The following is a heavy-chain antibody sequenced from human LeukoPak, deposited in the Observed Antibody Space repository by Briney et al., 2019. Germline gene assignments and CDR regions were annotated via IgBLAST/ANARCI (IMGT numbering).Heavy chain of an antibody. CDR3: AKDRMSNSWYGTHFDS. J-gene: IGHJ4*02. V-gene: IGHV3-48*03. Sequence: GGSLRLSCATSGFTFSSYEMNWVRQAPGKGLEWVSYISSSGSTIYYADSVKSRFTISRDNSKNTLYLQMNSLRAEDTAVYYCAKDRMSNSWYGTHFDSWGQGTLVTVSS. CDR2: ISSSGSTI. CDR1: GFTFSSYE. D-gene: IGHD6-13*01.